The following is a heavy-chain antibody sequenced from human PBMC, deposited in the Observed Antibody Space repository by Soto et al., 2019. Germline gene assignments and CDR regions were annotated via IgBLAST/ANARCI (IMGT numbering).Heavy chain of an antibody. Sequence: GGSLRLSCAASGFTFSSYGMHWVRQAPGKGLEWVAVIWYDGSNKYYAESVKGRFTISRDNSKNTLYLQMNSLRAEDTAVYYCARDSHVGSGWQLTADYWGQGALVTVSS. V-gene: IGHV3-33*01. CDR2: IWYDGSNK. J-gene: IGHJ4*02. CDR3: ARDSHVGSGWQLTADY. D-gene: IGHD6-19*01. CDR1: GFTFSSYG.